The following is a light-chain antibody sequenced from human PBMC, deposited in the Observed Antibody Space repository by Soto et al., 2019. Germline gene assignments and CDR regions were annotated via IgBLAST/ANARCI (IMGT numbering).Light chain of an antibody. CDR2: DAS. V-gene: IGKV3-11*01. CDR3: QQRSNWPPYT. Sequence: EIVLTQSPATLSLSPGEIATLSCRASQSVSSYLAWYQQKPGQAPRLLIYDASNRATGIPARFSGSGSGTDFPLPISSPEPEDFAVYYCQQRSNWPPYTFGQGTKLEIK. CDR1: QSVSSY. J-gene: IGKJ2*01.